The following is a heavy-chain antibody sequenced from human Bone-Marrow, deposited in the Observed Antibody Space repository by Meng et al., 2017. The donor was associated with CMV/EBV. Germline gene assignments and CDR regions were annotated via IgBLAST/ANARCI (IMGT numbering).Heavy chain of an antibody. CDR1: GGSISSSSYY. J-gene: IGHJ4*02. D-gene: IGHD6-6*01. V-gene: IGHV4-39*07. CDR3: ARGVPQARPIDY. Sequence: GSLRLSCTVSGGSISSSSYYWGWIRQPPGKGLEWIGSINYSGSTYYNPSLKSRVTISVDTSKNQFSLKLSSVTAADTAVYYCARGVPQARPIDYWGQGTLVTVYS. CDR2: INYSGST.